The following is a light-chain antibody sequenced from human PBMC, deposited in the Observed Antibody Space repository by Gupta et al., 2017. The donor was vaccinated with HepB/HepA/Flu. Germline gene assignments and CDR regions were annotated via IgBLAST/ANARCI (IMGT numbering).Light chain of an antibody. Sequence: IVTTQSPDSLAVSLGERPTINCRSSQTLLHASTNKNDLAWYQQKRGQPPKLLIYWASTREAGVPDRFSGGGAGTDFTLTISSLQAEDVAFYYCQQNYIGPITFGQGTQVEIK. CDR2: WAS. J-gene: IGKJ5*01. V-gene: IGKV4-1*01. CDR1: QTLLHASTNKND. CDR3: QQNYIGPIT.